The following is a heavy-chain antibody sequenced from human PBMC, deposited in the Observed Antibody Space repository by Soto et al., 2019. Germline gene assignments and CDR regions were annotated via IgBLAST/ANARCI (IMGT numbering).Heavy chain of an antibody. V-gene: IGHV1-2*04. CDR1: GYTFTGYY. CDR2: INPNSGGT. Sequence: ASVKVSCKASGYTFTGYYMHWVRQAPGQGLEWMGWINPNSGGTNYAQKFQGWVTMTRDTSISTAYMELSRLRSDDTAVYYCARSVPDIITISSNYYMDVWGKGTTVTVSS. J-gene: IGHJ6*03. CDR3: ARSVPDIITISSNYYMDV. D-gene: IGHD3-3*01.